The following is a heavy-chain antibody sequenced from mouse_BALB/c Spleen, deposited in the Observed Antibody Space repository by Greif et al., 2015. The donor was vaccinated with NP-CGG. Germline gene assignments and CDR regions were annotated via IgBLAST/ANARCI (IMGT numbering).Heavy chain of an antibody. CDR1: GSTFSSYA. Sequence: EVKLVESGGGLVKPGGSLKLSCAASGSTFSSYAMSWVRQTPEKRLEWVASISSGGSTYYPDSVKGRFTISRDNARNILYLQMSSLRSEDTAMYYCASYYYGSSPWFAYWGQGTLVTVSA. D-gene: IGHD1-1*01. J-gene: IGHJ3*01. CDR3: ASYYYGSSPWFAY. CDR2: ISSGGST. V-gene: IGHV5-6-5*01.